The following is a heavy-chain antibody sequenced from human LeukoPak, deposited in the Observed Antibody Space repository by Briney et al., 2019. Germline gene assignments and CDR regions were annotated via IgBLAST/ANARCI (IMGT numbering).Heavy chain of an antibody. J-gene: IGHJ4*02. CDR1: GYTFTSYY. Sequence: ASVKVSCKASGYTFTSYYMHWVRQAPGQGLEWMGIIKPNGGSTSYAQKFQGRVTMTRDTSTSTVYMELSSLRSEDTAVYYCARDQSPPHYYDSSGYIDYWGQGTLVTVSS. CDR3: ARDQSPPHYYDSSGYIDY. V-gene: IGHV1-46*01. D-gene: IGHD3-22*01. CDR2: IKPNGGST.